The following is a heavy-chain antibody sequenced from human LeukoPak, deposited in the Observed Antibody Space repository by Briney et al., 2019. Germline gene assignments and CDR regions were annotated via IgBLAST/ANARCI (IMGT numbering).Heavy chain of an antibody. J-gene: IGHJ6*03. CDR1: GFTFSSYW. CDR2: IKQDGREK. Sequence: GGSLRLSCAASGFTFSSYWMSWVRQAPGKGLEWVANIKQDGREKYHVDSVKGRLTISRDNAKKSVYLQMNSLRAEDTAVYDCATDEDYCSSTSCYLNYYYYMDVWGKGATVTVSS. V-gene: IGHV3-7*01. CDR3: ATDEDYCSSTSCYLNYYYYMDV. D-gene: IGHD2-2*01.